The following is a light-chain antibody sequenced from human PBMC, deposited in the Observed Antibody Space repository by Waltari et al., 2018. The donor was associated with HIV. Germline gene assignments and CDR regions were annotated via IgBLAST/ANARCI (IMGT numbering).Light chain of an antibody. CDR3: SSYSPRGSVV. J-gene: IGLJ3*02. Sequence: HSVLTQPASVSGSPGQSITISCSGPTSDMSSLNFVSWYQQSSGSSPKLISFEVSSRPSGISVRFSGSKSGDTASLTIAALRTEDEADYFCSSYSPRGSVVFGGGTKVTVL. CDR1: TSDMSSLNF. V-gene: IGLV2-14*01. CDR2: EVS.